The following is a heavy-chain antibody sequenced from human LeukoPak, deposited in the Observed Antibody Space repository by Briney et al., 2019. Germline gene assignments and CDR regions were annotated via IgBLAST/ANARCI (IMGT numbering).Heavy chain of an antibody. J-gene: IGHJ4*02. CDR1: GYTFTGYY. CDR3: ARAITFGGVTGDYFDY. V-gene: IGHV1-2*02. Sequence: GASVKVSCKASGYTFTGYYMHWVRQAPGQGLEWRGWINPNSGGTNYAQKFQGRVTMTRDTSISTAYMELSRLRSDDTAVYYCARAITFGGVTGDYFDYWGQGTLVTVSS. CDR2: INPNSGGT. D-gene: IGHD3-16*01.